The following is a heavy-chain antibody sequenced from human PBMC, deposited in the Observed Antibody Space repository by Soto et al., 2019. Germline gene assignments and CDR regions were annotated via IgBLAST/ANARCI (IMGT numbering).Heavy chain of an antibody. V-gene: IGHV1-18*01. CDR2: ISAYNGNT. CDR1: GYTFTSYA. Sequence: GASVKVSCKASGYTFTSYAISWVRQAPGQGLEWMGWISAYNGNTNYAQKLQGRVTMTTDTSTTTAYMELSSLRSEDTAVYSCASAGGGYDYLDYWGQGTLVPVSP. D-gene: IGHD3-16*01. J-gene: IGHJ4*02. CDR3: ASAGGGYDYLDY.